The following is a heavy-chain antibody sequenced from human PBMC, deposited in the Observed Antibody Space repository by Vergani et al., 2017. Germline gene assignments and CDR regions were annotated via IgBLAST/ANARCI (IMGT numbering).Heavy chain of an antibody. V-gene: IGHV1-69*01. CDR3: ARPRRDGYNYYYYYGMDV. Sequence: VQLQESGGGLVKPGGSLRVSCAASGFSFSSYAISWVRQAPGPGLEWMGGIIPIFGTANYAQKFQGRVTITADESPSTAYMELSSLSSEDTAVYYCARPRRDGYNYYYYYGMDVWGQGTTVTVSS. CDR1: GFSFSSYA. J-gene: IGHJ6*02. CDR2: IIPIFGTA. D-gene: IGHD5-24*01.